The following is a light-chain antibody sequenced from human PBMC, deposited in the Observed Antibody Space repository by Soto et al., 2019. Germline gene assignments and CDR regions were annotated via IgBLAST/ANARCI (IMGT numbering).Light chain of an antibody. J-gene: IGLJ1*01. CDR1: SSDIGRNY. Sequence: QSVLTQPPSVSAAPGQKVTISCSGSSSDIGRNYVSWYQHLPVTAPKLLIYENNKRPSGIPDRLSGSKSGSSATLGITGLQTGDEADYYCGTWDSSLTTYVFGPGTKVTVL. V-gene: IGLV1-51*02. CDR3: GTWDSSLTTYV. CDR2: ENN.